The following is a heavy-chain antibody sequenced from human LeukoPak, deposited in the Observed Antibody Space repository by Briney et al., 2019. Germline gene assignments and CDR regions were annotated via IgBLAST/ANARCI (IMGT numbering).Heavy chain of an antibody. CDR2: IYYSGST. CDR3: ARLGPYSSSWYDY. J-gene: IGHJ4*02. CDR1: GGSISSYY. V-gene: IGHV4-59*08. Sequence: SETLSLTCTVSGGSISSYYWSWIRQPPGNGLQWMGDIYYSGSTNYNPSLKSRVTISVDTSKNQFCLKLSSVTAADTAVYYCARLGPYSSSWYDYWGQGTLVTVSS. D-gene: IGHD6-13*01.